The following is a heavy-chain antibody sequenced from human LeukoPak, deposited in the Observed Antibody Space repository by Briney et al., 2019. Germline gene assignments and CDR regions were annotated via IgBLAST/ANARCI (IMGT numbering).Heavy chain of an antibody. CDR3: ARLYDSSAYPFDY. CDR2: IYPGDSDT. D-gene: IGHD3-22*01. J-gene: IGHJ4*02. CDR1: GSTFTSYW. V-gene: IGHV5-51*01. Sequence: GEPLQISCQGSGSTFTSYWIGWVRQLPGKGLEWMGIIYPGDSDTRYSPSFQGQVTVSVDKSISTAYLQWSSLKASDTAVYHCARLYDSSAYPFDYWGQGTLGTVSS.